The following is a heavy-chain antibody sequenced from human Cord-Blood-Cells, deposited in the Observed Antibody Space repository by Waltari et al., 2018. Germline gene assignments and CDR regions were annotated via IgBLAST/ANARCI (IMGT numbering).Heavy chain of an antibody. CDR2: KYYDGRNK. CDR3: ARGGLHDAFDI. J-gene: IGHJ3*02. V-gene: IGHV3-30*04. Sequence: QVQLVESGGGVVQPGRSLRISCAASGFTFSSYAMPWVPKAPGKGLEGEAVKYYDGRNKYYADSVKGRFTISRDNSKNTLYLQMNSLRAEDTAVYYCARGGLHDAFDIWGQGTMVTVSS. CDR1: GFTFSSYA.